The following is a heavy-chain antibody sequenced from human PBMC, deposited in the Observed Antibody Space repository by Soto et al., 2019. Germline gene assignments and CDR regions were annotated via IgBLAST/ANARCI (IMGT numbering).Heavy chain of an antibody. Sequence: SXTLSLTCTVSGGSISISSYYWGLIRQPPGKGLEWIGSIYYSGSTYYNPSLKSRVTISVDTSKNQFSLKLSSVTAADTAVYYCATPRERYDAFDIWGQGTMVTVSS. CDR1: GGSISISSYY. CDR2: IYYSGST. V-gene: IGHV4-39*01. J-gene: IGHJ3*02. CDR3: ATPRERYDAFDI. D-gene: IGHD1-26*01.